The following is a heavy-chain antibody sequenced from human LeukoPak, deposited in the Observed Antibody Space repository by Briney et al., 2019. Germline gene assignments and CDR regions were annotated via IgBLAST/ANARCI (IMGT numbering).Heavy chain of an antibody. V-gene: IGHV5-51*01. J-gene: IGHJ4*02. CDR2: IYPGDSDT. D-gene: IGHD1-20*01. CDR1: GYSFTSYW. Sequence: GESLKISCKGSGYSFTSYWIGWVRQMPGKGLDWIGSIYPGDSDTRYRPSFQGQVTISADKSTSTAYLQWSSLKASDTAMYYCAITGSHNGDRLDYWGQGTLVTVSS. CDR3: AITGSHNGDRLDY.